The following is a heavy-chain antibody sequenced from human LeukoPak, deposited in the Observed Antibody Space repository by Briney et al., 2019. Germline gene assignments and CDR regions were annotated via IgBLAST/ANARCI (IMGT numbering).Heavy chain of an antibody. CDR1: GGSISSYY. CDR2: IYYSGST. CDR3: ARRNSGSYYFDY. J-gene: IGHJ4*02. Sequence: PSETLSLTCTVSGGSISSYYWSWIRQPPGKGLEWIGYIYYSGSTNYNPSLKSRVTTSVDTSKNQFSLKLSSVTAADTAVYYCARRNSGSYYFDYWGQGTLVTVSS. V-gene: IGHV4-59*01. D-gene: IGHD1-26*01.